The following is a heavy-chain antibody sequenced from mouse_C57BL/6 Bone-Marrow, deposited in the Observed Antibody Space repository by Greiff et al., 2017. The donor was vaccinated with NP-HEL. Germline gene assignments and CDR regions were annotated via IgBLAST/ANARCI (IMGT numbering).Heavy chain of an antibody. CDR1: GFTFSSYA. V-gene: IGHV5-9-1*02. CDR2: ISSGGDYI. Sequence: EVKLVESGEGLVKPGGSLKLSCAASGFTFSSYAMSWVRQTPEKRLEWVAYISSGGDYIYYADTVKGRFTISRDNARNTLYLQMSSLKSEDTAMYYCTRVLYYYGSSSYAMDYWGQGTSVTVSS. D-gene: IGHD1-1*01. CDR3: TRVLYYYGSSSYAMDY. J-gene: IGHJ4*01.